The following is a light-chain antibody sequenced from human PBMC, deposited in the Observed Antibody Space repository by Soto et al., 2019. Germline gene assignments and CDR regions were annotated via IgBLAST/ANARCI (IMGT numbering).Light chain of an antibody. J-gene: IGKJ1*01. V-gene: IGKV3-15*01. Sequence: EIVMTQSPATLSVSPGERATLSCRASQSVNINLAWYQQKPGQAPRLLISGASTRSTGIPARLSGSGSGTEFTLTISSLQSEDFAVYYCQQYNNWPGTFGQGTKLDIK. CDR3: QQYNNWPGT. CDR2: GAS. CDR1: QSVNIN.